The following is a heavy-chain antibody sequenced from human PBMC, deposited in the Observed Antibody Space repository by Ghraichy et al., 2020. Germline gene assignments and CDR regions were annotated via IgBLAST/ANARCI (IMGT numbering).Heavy chain of an antibody. D-gene: IGHD6-13*01. Sequence: SETLSLTCTVSGGSISSYYWSWIRQPPGKGLEWIGYIYYGGSTNYNPSLKSRVTISVDTSKNQFSLKLSSVTAADTAVYYCARWVPGIASYWGQGTLVTVSS. J-gene: IGHJ4*02. CDR1: GGSISSYY. CDR2: IYYGGST. CDR3: ARWVPGIASY. V-gene: IGHV4-59*01.